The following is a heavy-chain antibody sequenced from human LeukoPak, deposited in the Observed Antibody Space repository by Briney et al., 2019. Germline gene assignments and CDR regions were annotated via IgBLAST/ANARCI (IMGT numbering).Heavy chain of an antibody. D-gene: IGHD1-14*01. Sequence: SETLSLTCTVSGGSISSYYWSWIRQPPGKGLEWIGYIYYSGSTNYNPSLKSRVTTSVDTSKNQFSLKLSSVTAADTAVYYCASKTGGYYYGMDVWGQGTTVTVSS. CDR1: GGSISSYY. CDR2: IYYSGST. J-gene: IGHJ6*02. CDR3: ASKTGGYYYGMDV. V-gene: IGHV4-59*01.